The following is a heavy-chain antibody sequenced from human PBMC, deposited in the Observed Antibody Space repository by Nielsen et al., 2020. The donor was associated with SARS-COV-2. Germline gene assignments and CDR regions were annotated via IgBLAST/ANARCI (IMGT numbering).Heavy chain of an antibody. D-gene: IGHD2-8*01. CDR1: GYTFTNYN. J-gene: IGHJ4*02. CDR3: ASVSLGGEEYWTTSYYSFDY. CDR2: ITTNTGNS. Sequence: ASVKVSCKASGYTFTNYNIAWVRQAPGQGLEWLGWITTNTGNSNYAQNFQGRVTMATDTSPGIGYMELRNLKSDDTAVYFCASVSLGGEEYWTTSYYSFDYWGQGSLVTVSS. V-gene: IGHV1-18*01.